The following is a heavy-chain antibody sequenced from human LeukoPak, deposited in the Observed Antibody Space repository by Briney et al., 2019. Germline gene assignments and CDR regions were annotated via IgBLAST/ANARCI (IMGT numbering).Heavy chain of an antibody. D-gene: IGHD2-2*01. V-gene: IGHV4-59*08. CDR2: IYYSGST. J-gene: IGHJ5*02. CDR1: GGSISSYY. Sequence: PSETLSLTCTVSGGSISSYYWSWVRQPPGKGLGWIGYIYYSGSTNYNPSLKSRVTISVDTSNNQFSLKLSSVTAADTAVYYCARHERYCSSTSCYGYWFDPWGQGNLVTVSS. CDR3: ARHERYCSSTSCYGYWFDP.